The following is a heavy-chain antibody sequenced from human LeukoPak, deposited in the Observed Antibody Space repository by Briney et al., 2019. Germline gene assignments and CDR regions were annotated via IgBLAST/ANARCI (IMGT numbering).Heavy chain of an antibody. CDR3: ARGGYYIL. Sequence: GGSLRLSCAASGFTVSSNYMSWVRQAPGKGLGWVSTTYSDGSPNYADSVRGRFTISRDNSKTTLYLQMDILRADDTAVYYCARGGYYILWGQGTLVTVSS. D-gene: IGHD3-10*02. V-gene: IGHV3-53*01. CDR2: TYSDGSP. CDR1: GFTVSSNY. J-gene: IGHJ1*01.